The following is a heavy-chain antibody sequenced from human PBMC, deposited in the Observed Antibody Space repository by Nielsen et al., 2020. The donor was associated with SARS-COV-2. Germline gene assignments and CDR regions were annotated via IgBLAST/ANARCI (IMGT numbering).Heavy chain of an antibody. J-gene: IGHJ6*03. CDR2: INPSGGSK. CDR3: AREVVGAAAGTLTYYYYYYMDV. V-gene: IGHV1-46*01. CDR1: GYTFTSYY. D-gene: IGHD6-13*01. Sequence: ASVKVSCKASGYTFTSYYMHWVRQAPAQGLEWMGIINPSGGSKSYAQKFQGRVTMTRDTSTSTVYMELSSLRSEDTAVYYCAREVVGAAAGTLTYYYYYYMDVWGKGTTVTVSS.